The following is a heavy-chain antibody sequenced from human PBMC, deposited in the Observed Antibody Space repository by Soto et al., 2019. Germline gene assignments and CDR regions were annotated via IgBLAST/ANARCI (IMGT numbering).Heavy chain of an antibody. CDR3: AKDRYYGSGTVYMDV. J-gene: IGHJ6*03. V-gene: IGHV4-59*01. CDR1: GGSISGYY. Sequence: PSETLSLTCTVSGGSISGYYWSWIRQPPGKGLEWIGYIYYTGSTNYNPSHESRVTISVDTSKNQFSLRLSSVTAADTAVYYCAKDRYYGSGTVYMDVWGKGTTVTVSS. D-gene: IGHD3-10*01. CDR2: IYYTGST.